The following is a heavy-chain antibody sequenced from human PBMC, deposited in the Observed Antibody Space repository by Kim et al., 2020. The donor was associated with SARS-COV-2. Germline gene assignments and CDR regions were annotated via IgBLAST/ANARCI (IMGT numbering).Heavy chain of an antibody. CDR3: ARDRPYNDYYDSSGGPLYAFDI. J-gene: IGHJ3*02. CDR2: ISAYNGNT. CDR1: GYTFTSYG. Sequence: ASVKVSCKASGYTFTSYGISWVRQAPGQGLEWMGWISAYNGNTNYAQKLQGRVTMTTDTSTSTAYMELRSLRSDDTAVYYCARDRPYNDYYDSSGGPLYAFDIWGQGTMVTVSS. D-gene: IGHD3-22*01. V-gene: IGHV1-18*01.